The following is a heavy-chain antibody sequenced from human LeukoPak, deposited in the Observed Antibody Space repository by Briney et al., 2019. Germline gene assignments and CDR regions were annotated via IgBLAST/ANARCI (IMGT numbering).Heavy chain of an antibody. Sequence: GSVKVSCKASGYTFTGYYMHWVRQAPGQGLEWMGWINPNSGGTNYAQKFQGRVTMTRDTSISTAYMELSRLRSDDTAVYYCARAFALYCSGGSCYSFDPWGQGTLVTVSS. CDR3: ARAFALYCSGGSCYSFDP. V-gene: IGHV1-2*02. D-gene: IGHD2-15*01. CDR2: INPNSGGT. CDR1: GYTFTGYY. J-gene: IGHJ5*02.